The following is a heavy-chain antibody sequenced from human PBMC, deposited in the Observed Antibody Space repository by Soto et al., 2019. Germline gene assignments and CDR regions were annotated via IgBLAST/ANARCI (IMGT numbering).Heavy chain of an antibody. CDR3: AREGGSETLQPSYNWFDT. J-gene: IGHJ5*02. CDR1: GYTFTDYH. D-gene: IGHD6-25*01. CDR2: INANNGGA. V-gene: IGHV1-2*02. Sequence: QVQLVQSGAEVKKPGASVKVSCKASGYTFTDYHIHWVRQAPGQGLEFMGWINANNGGAGSAQQFQGRVTATRDTSITTVYMELSNLRSDDTAVYYCAREGGSETLQPSYNWFDTWGQGTLVTGSS.